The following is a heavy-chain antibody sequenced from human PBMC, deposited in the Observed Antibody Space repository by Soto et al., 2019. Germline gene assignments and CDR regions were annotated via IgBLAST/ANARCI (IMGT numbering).Heavy chain of an antibody. V-gene: IGHV1-69*06. CDR1: GCTISSYA. Sequence: QVQLVQSGAEVQRPGSSVKVYCKASGCTISSYAISWVRQASGQGREWMGGINPIFGTPHYAQKYQVRVTITADTFTNTAYMELTRLTSADTAVYFCARAGRHVDYWGQANLGTVSS. J-gene: IGHJ4*02. CDR3: ARAGRHVDY. CDR2: INPIFGTP.